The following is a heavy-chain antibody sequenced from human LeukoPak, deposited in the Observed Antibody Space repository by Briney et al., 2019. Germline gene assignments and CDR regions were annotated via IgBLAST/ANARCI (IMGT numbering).Heavy chain of an antibody. V-gene: IGHV3-21*01. CDR2: ISSSSSYI. CDR3: AKLYAAYSSDDY. D-gene: IGHD6-19*01. J-gene: IGHJ4*02. Sequence: GGSLRLSCAASGFTFSSYSMNWVRQAPGKGLEWVSSISSSSSYIYYADSVKGRFTISRDNAKNSLYLQMNSLRSEDTAVYYCAKLYAAYSSDDYWGQGTLVTVSS. CDR1: GFTFSSYS.